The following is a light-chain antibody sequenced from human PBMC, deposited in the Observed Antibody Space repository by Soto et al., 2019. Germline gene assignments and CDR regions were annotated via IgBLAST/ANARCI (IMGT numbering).Light chain of an antibody. V-gene: IGLV1-44*01. CDR1: RSNIGSNT. CDR3: VAWDDSLKGVV. J-gene: IGLJ2*01. Sequence: QLVLTQPPSASGTPGQRVTISCSGSRSNIGSNTVNWNQQLPGMAPKLLIYRNDQRPSGVPDRFSGSRSGTSASLVISGLQADYEADYYCVAWDDSLKGVVFGGGTKLTVL. CDR2: RND.